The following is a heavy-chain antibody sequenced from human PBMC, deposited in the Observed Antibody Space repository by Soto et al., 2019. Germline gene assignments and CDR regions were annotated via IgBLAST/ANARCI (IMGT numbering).Heavy chain of an antibody. CDR2: IFSSATT. D-gene: IGHD3-16*01. CDR1: GDSISRGNKY. J-gene: IGHJ6*02. Sequence: PSETLSLTCTVSGDSISRGNKYRSWIRQPPGKRLAWIGYIFSSATTYHHPALNSRHTMSLDASQNQFSQKLNPLTHAYTAVYFCARVPSPFDYYYAMDVWGQGTTLTVSS. V-gene: IGHV4-30-4*01. CDR3: ARVPSPFDYYYAMDV.